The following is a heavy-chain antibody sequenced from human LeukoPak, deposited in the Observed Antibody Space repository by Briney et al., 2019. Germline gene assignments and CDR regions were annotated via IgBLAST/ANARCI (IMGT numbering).Heavy chain of an antibody. Sequence: GGSLRLSCAASGFTFSSYAMHWVRQAPGKGLEWVAAISFDGSNEFYADSVKGRFTISRDSSKNTLYLQMNSLKTEDTAVYYCARDSRMDVWGQGTTVTVSS. CDR2: ISFDGSNE. J-gene: IGHJ6*02. V-gene: IGHV3-30*04. CDR1: GFTFSSYA. CDR3: ARDSRMDV.